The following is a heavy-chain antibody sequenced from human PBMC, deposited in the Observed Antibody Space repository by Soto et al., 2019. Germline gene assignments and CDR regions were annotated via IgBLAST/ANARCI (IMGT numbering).Heavy chain of an antibody. J-gene: IGHJ4*02. D-gene: IGHD6-6*01. Sequence: EVQLLESGGGLVQPGESLRLSCAASGFTFSSYAMSWVRQAPGKGLEWVSVISGSGDSTYYADSVKGRFNISRDNSKNTLYLQMNSLRAEDTAVYYCAKRSSSSTFDYWGQGTLVTVSS. CDR1: GFTFSSYA. V-gene: IGHV3-23*01. CDR3: AKRSSSSTFDY. CDR2: ISGSGDST.